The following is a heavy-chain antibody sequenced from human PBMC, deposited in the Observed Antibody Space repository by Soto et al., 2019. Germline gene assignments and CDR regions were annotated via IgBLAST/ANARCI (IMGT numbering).Heavy chain of an antibody. CDR1: GFSFRDYG. Sequence: EVQLLEAGGGLVQPGGSLRLSCAASGFSFRDYGMSWVRQAPGKGLEWLSAIIGIGDKVYYADSVRGRFTISRDNSKNTLYLQLNDLGAEDTAIYYCAKDYDYGDSLPFDYWGQGTLVTVSS. D-gene: IGHD4-17*01. CDR2: IIGIGDKV. CDR3: AKDYDYGDSLPFDY. V-gene: IGHV3-23*01. J-gene: IGHJ4*02.